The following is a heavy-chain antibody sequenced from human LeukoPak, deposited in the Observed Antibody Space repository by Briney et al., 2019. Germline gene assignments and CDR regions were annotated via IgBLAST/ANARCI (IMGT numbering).Heavy chain of an antibody. V-gene: IGHV1-69*04. CDR2: IIPILGIA. Sequence: ASVKVSCKASGGTFSSYAISWVRQAPGQGLEWMGRIIPILGIANYAQKFQGRVTITADKSTSTAYMELSSLRSEDTAVYYCARDRVGYGSGSRRFDYWGQGTLVTVSS. D-gene: IGHD3-10*01. J-gene: IGHJ4*02. CDR1: GGTFSSYA. CDR3: ARDRVGYGSGSRRFDY.